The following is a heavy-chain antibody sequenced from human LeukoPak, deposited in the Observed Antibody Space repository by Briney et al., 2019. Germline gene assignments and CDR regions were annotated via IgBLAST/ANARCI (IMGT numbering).Heavy chain of an antibody. V-gene: IGHV3-30*09. Sequence: GGSLRLSCAASKFTFNNYAMHWVRQAPGKGLEWVSIISSDGSNKYYADSVKGRFAISRDNSNNTLYLQMNSLRAEDTAVYYCAREYHDAFDIWGQGTMVTVSS. CDR3: AREYHDAFDI. J-gene: IGHJ3*02. CDR2: ISSDGSNK. CDR1: KFTFNNYA. D-gene: IGHD2-15*01.